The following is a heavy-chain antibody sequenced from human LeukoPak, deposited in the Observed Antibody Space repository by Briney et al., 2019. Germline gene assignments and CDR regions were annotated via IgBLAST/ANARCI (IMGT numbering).Heavy chain of an antibody. CDR2: INQDESER. D-gene: IGHD6-19*01. CDR3: ARYGNGEWLAHYAFDV. Sequence: GGSLRLSCAASGSTFSSYWMSWVRQAPGKGLEWVANINQDESERNYVDSVKGRFTISRDNAKNSLDLQMNSLRAEDTAVYYCARYGNGEWLAHYAFDVWGQGTMVTVAS. CDR1: GSTFSSYW. V-gene: IGHV3-7*01. J-gene: IGHJ3*01.